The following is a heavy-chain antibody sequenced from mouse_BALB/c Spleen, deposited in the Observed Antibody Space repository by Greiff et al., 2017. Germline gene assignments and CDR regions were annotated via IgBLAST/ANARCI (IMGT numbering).Heavy chain of an antibody. CDR2: ISYDGSN. CDR3: ARGYYYGYGY. V-gene: IGHV3-6*02. D-gene: IGHD1-2*01. Sequence: VQLKESGPGLVKPSQSLSLTCSVTGYSITSGYYWNWIRQFPGNKLEWMGYISYDGSNNYNPSLKNRISITRDTSKNQFFLKLNSVTTEDTATYYCARGYYYGYGYWGQGTTLTVSS. J-gene: IGHJ2*01. CDR1: GYSITSGYY.